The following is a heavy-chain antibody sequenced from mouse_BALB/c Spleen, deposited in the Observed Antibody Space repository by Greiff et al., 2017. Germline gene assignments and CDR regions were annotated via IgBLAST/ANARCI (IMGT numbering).Heavy chain of an antibody. Sequence: EVQGVESGAELVKPGASVKLSCTASGFNIKDTYMHWVKQRPEQGLEWMGRIDPANGNTKYDPKFQGKAPITADTSSNTAYLQLSSLTSEDTAVYYCARDYGSRYGDYWGQGTTLTVSS. CDR2: IDPANGNT. D-gene: IGHD1-1*01. J-gene: IGHJ2*01. CDR3: ARDYGSRYGDY. CDR1: GFNIKDTY. V-gene: IGHV14-3*02.